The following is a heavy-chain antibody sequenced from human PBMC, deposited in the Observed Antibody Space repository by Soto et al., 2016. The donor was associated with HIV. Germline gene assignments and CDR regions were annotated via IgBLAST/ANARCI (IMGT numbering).Heavy chain of an antibody. J-gene: IGHJ4*02. V-gene: IGHV3-74*01. Sequence: EVQLVESGGDLVQPGGSLRLSCAASGFTFSNYWMHWVRQVPGKGLVWVSGINRDKTTTNYADSVKGRFTISRDNAKNILYLEMNSLRAEDTGLYYCTRGVRDDYNSGGLFNYWGQGTLVTVSS. CDR3: TRGVRDDYNSGGLFNY. CDR2: INRDKTTT. CDR1: GFTFSNYW. D-gene: IGHD3-10*01.